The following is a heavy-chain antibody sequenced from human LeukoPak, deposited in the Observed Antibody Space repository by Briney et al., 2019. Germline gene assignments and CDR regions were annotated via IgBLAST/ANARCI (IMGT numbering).Heavy chain of an antibody. CDR3: AREVENNSWCIDI. CDR2: IYYSGST. CDR1: GGSISSYY. J-gene: IGHJ3*02. V-gene: IGHV4-59*12. Sequence: SETLSLTCTVSGGSISSYYWSWIRQPPGKGLEWIGYIYYSGSTNYNPSLKSRVTISVDTSKNQFSLQLNSVTPEDTAVYYCAREVENNSWCIDIWGQGTMVTVSS. D-gene: IGHD6-13*01.